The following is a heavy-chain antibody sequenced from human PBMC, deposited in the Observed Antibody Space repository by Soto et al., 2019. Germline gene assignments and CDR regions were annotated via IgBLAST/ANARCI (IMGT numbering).Heavy chain of an antibody. D-gene: IGHD6-19*01. CDR1: GFTFSSYS. J-gene: IGHJ1*01. Sequence: GGSLRLFCAASGFTFSSYSMNWVRQASGKGLEWVSYISSSSSTIYYADSVKGRFTISRDNAKNSLYLQMNSLRAEDTAVYYCARSIAVADNKRAEYFQHWGQGTLVTVSS. CDR2: ISSSSSTI. CDR3: ARSIAVADNKRAEYFQH. V-gene: IGHV3-48*04.